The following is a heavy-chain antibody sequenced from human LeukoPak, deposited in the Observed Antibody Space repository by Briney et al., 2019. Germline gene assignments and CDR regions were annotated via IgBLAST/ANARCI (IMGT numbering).Heavy chain of an antibody. CDR2: IYYSGST. J-gene: IGHJ5*02. CDR3: ARGSEVLRFLGWPNWFDP. D-gene: IGHD3-3*01. Sequence: SETLSLTCTVSGGSFSSYYWSWIRQPPGKGLEWIGHIYYSGSTNYSLSLKRRVTMSVDTSKNQFSLKLTSVTAADTAVYYCARGSEVLRFLGWPNWFDPWGQGTLVTVSS. CDR1: GGSFSSYY. V-gene: IGHV4-59*01.